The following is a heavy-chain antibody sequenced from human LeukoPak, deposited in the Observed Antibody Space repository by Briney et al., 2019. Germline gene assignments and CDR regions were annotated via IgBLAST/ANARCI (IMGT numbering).Heavy chain of an antibody. J-gene: IGHJ4*02. D-gene: IGHD1-26*01. CDR2: ISSSGDNT. CDR1: GFTFSSYA. CDR3: AKTRAIVGPGGYDY. V-gene: IGHV3-23*01. Sequence: PGRSLRLSCAASGFTFSSYAMNWVRQAPGKGPEWVSSISSSGDNTFYADSVKGRFTISRDTSKSTLYLHMSSLRAEDTAIYYCAKTRAIVGPGGYDYWGQGTLVTVSS.